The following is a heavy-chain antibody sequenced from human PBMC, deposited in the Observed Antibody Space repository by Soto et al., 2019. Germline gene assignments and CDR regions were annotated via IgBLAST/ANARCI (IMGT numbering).Heavy chain of an antibody. V-gene: IGHV3-30*04. CDR1: GFIFSNYA. CDR3: TRGGSSWYGDYFDY. CDR2: ISYDGSNK. Sequence: QVQLVESGGGVVQPGRSLRLSCAASGFIFSNYAIHWVRRAPGKGLEWVAVISYDGSNKYYADSVKGRFTFSRDNSKNTMYLQMNSLRTEDTAVYYCTRGGSSWYGDYFDYWGQGTLVTVSS. J-gene: IGHJ4*02. D-gene: IGHD6-13*01.